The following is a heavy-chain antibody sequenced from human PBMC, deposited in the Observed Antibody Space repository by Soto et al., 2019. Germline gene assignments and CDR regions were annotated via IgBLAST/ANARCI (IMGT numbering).Heavy chain of an antibody. CDR3: ARHPERIAQIGWFDP. CDR1: GFTFRNYA. D-gene: IGHD6-13*01. Sequence: GGSLRLSCAGSGFTFRNYAMSWVRQAPGKGLEWVSTISGSGGDMYYADSVKGRFTISRDNAKNSLYLQMNSLRAEDTAVYYCARHPERIAQIGWFDPWGQGTLVTVSS. J-gene: IGHJ5*02. CDR2: ISGSGGDM. V-gene: IGHV3-21*01.